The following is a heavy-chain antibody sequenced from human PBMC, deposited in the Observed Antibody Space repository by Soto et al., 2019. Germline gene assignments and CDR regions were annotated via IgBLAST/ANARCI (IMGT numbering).Heavy chain of an antibody. CDR2: IWYDGSNK. Sequence: QVQLVESGGGVVQPGRSLRLSCAASGFTFSSYGMHWVRQAPGKGLEWVAVIWYDGSNKYYADSVKGRFTISRDNSKNTLYLQMNSLRAEDTAVYYFARELRVAVAGTYYYGMDVWGQGTTVTVSS. CDR3: ARELRVAVAGTYYYGMDV. J-gene: IGHJ6*02. V-gene: IGHV3-33*01. D-gene: IGHD6-19*01. CDR1: GFTFSSYG.